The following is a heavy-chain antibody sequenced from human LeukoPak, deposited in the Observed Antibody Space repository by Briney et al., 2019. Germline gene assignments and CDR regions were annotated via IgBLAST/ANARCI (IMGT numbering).Heavy chain of an antibody. Sequence: GWSLTLSCAATEFTFSSYAMSWVRQAPGKGLEWVSAISGSGGSTYYADSVKGRFTISRDNSKNTLYLQMNSLRAEDTAVYYCAKAGNDYVWGSYRDYYFDYWGQGTLVTVSS. CDR1: EFTFSSYA. J-gene: IGHJ4*02. CDR3: AKAGNDYVWGSYRDYYFDY. D-gene: IGHD3-16*02. CDR2: ISGSGGST. V-gene: IGHV3-23*01.